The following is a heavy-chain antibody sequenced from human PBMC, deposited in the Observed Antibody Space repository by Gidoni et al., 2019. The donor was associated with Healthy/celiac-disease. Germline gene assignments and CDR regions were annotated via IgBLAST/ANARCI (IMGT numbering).Heavy chain of an antibody. CDR1: GSTFDDYA. J-gene: IGHJ4*02. D-gene: IGHD3-10*01. V-gene: IGHV3-9*01. CDR2: ISGNSGSI. Sequence: EVQLVASGGGLLQPGRSLRISCAASGSTFDDYAMHWVRQAPGKGLEWVSGISGNSGSIGYADTVKGRFTISRDNAKNSLYLQMNSLRAEDTALYYCAKDTKISVQGVIAGTVYWGQGTLVTVSS. CDR3: AKDTKISVQGVIAGTVY.